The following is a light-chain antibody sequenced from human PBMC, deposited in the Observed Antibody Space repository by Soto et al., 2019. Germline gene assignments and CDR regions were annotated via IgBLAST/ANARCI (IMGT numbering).Light chain of an antibody. J-gene: IGKJ1*01. CDR3: QQYGSSRWT. Sequence: EIVFTQSPGTLSLSPGERATLSCRASQSVSSSYLAWYQQKPGQAPRLLIYGASSRDTGIPDRFSGSGSGTEFTLTISRLEPEDFEVDYCQQYGSSRWTFGQGTKVDIK. CDR1: QSVSSSY. V-gene: IGKV3-20*01. CDR2: GAS.